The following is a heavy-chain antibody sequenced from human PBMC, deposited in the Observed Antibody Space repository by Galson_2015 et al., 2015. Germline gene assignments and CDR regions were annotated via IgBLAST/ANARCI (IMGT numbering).Heavy chain of an antibody. Sequence: SLRLSCAASGFTFSSYWMHWVRQAPGKGLVWVSRIYTDASRASYADSVKGRFTISRDDAKSTLYPQMNSLRAEDTAVYYCVRGNSCYENFDYWGQGILVTVSS. CDR2: IYTDASRA. D-gene: IGHD3-3*01. CDR1: GFTFSSYW. CDR3: VRGNSCYENFDY. J-gene: IGHJ4*02. V-gene: IGHV3-74*01.